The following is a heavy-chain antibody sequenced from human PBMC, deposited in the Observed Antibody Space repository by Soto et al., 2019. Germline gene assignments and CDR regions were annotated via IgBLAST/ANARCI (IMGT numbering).Heavy chain of an antibody. CDR2: IIPIFGTA. J-gene: IGHJ6*02. V-gene: IGHV1-69*13. CDR3: ARGFTVTTLGAYYYYGMDV. Sequence: SVKVSCTASGGTFSSYAISWVRQAPGQGLEWMGGIIPIFGTANYAQKFQGRVTITADESTSTAYMELSSLRSEDTAVYYCARGFTVTTLGAYYYYGMDVWGQGTTVTVSS. CDR1: GGTFSSYA. D-gene: IGHD4-17*01.